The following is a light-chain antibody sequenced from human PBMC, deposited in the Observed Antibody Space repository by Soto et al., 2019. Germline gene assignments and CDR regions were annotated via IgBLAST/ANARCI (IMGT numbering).Light chain of an antibody. J-gene: IGLJ1*01. V-gene: IGLV1-40*01. CDR2: GNT. CDR3: QSYDDSLSVHYV. Sequence: QSALTQPPSVSGAPGQRVTISCTGRSSNIGSTYDVQWYQQLPGTAPKLLIHGNTNRPSGVPDRFSGSKSGTSASLAITGLQADDEADYYCQSYDDSLSVHYVFGTGTKVTVL. CDR1: SSNIGSTYD.